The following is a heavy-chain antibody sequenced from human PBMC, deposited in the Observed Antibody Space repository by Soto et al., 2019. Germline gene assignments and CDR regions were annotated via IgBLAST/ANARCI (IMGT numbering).Heavy chain of an antibody. CDR2: MDASTGST. V-gene: IGHV1-2*02. CDR3: ARGQDAASQINSSHGMDV. Sequence: ASVKVSCKASGYILSAYATYWVRQAPGRGLEWVGRMDASTGSTDYAERLRDRVTITRDTSINTAYMELRSLRSDDTAIYFCARGQDAASQINSSHGMDVWGQGTTVTVSS. D-gene: IGHD1-1*01. J-gene: IGHJ6*02. CDR1: GYILSAYA.